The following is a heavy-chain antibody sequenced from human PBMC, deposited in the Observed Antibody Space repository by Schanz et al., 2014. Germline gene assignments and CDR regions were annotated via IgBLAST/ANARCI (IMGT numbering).Heavy chain of an antibody. J-gene: IGHJ6*03. CDR2: MNPNSGNT. D-gene: IGHD6-19*01. CDR1: GYNITSND. Sequence: QVHLVQSGAEVKKPGASVKVSCKASGYNITSNDVTWVRQATGQGLEWMGWMNPNSGNTGYAQKFQGRVTMTRNTSISTAYMELSSLRSEDTAVYYCARLGTGMAVAGSVIDSYYYYMDVWGKGTPVTVSS. V-gene: IGHV1-8*01. CDR3: ARLGTGMAVAGSVIDSYYYYMDV.